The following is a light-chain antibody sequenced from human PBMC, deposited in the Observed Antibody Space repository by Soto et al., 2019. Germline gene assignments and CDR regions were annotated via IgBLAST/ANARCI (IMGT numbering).Light chain of an antibody. V-gene: IGLV3-21*04. CDR2: YDN. CDR3: QVWDSSSDHVV. Sequence: SYELTQPPSVSVAPGKTARITCGGNNVGSKSVHWYQQKPGQAPVLVIYYDNDRPSGIPERFSGCNSGNTATLTISRVEAGDETDYYCQVWDSSSDHVVFGGGTQLTVL. J-gene: IGLJ2*01. CDR1: NVGSKS.